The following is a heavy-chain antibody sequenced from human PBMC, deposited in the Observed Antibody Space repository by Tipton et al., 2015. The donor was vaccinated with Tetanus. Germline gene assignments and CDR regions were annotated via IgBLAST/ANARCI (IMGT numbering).Heavy chain of an antibody. CDR2: ILYTGST. V-gene: IGHV4-31*03. J-gene: IGHJ4*02. CDR1: GGSISSGGFY. Sequence: TLSLTCTVSGGSISSGGFYWTWIRQHPGKGLEWIGYILYTGSTYNTPSLKSRVTISVDTSKNQFSLMLTSVTAADTAVYYCARGSRYYFDYWGQGTQIIVSS. CDR3: ARGSRYYFDY.